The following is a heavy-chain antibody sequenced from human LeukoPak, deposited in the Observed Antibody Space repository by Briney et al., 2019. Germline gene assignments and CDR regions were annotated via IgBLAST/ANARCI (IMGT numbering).Heavy chain of an antibody. CDR2: IYPGDSDT. CDR1: GYSFTSYW. CDR3: ASSHIVVVTAIXDAFDI. J-gene: IGHJ3*02. D-gene: IGHD2-21*02. V-gene: IGHV5-51*01. Sequence: GESLKISCKGSGYSFTSYWIGWVRQMPGKGLEWMGIIYPGDSDTRYSPSFQGQVTISADKSISTAYLQGSSLKASDTAMYYCASSHIVVVTAIXDAFDIWGQGTMVTVSS.